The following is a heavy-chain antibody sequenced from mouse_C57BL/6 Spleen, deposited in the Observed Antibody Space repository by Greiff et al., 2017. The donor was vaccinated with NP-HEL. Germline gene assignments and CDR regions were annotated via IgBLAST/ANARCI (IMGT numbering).Heavy chain of an antibody. J-gene: IGHJ4*01. CDR2: ISYSGST. D-gene: IGHD1-1*01. Sequence: EVHLVESGPGMVKPSQSLSLTCTVTGYSITSGYDWHWIRHFPGNQLEWMGYISYSGSTNYNPSLKSRISITHDTSKNHFFLKLNSVTTEDTATYYCARGRLYDYYGGYAMDYWGQGTSVTVSS. CDR1: GYSITSGYD. CDR3: ARGRLYDYYGGYAMDY. V-gene: IGHV3-1*01.